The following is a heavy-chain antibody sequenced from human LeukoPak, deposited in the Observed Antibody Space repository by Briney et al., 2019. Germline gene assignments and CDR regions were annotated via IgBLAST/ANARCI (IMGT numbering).Heavy chain of an antibody. CDR3: AKDLPDRYSGSYYGY. Sequence: GGSLRLSCAASGFTFSRCAMSWVRQAPGKGLEWVSSLSASGSNRYYADSVKGRFTISRDNSKNTLYLQMNSLRAEDTAVYYCAKDLPDRYSGSYYGYWGQGTLVTVSS. V-gene: IGHV3-23*01. J-gene: IGHJ4*02. CDR1: GFTFSRCA. CDR2: LSASGSNR. D-gene: IGHD1-26*01.